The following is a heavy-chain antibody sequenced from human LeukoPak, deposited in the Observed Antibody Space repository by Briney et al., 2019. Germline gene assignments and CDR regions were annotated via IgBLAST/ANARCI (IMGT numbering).Heavy chain of an antibody. CDR1: EFPFNKFC. CDR2: ICSDSRII. Sequence: GGSLRLSCVVSEFPFNKFCMSWFRQAPGKGPEWISYICSDSRIIHYADSVKGRFTISRDNGKNSLYLQMNSLRAEDTAVYYCARDFRNTGFDYWGQGTLVTVSS. D-gene: IGHD4-17*01. CDR3: ARDFRNTGFDY. V-gene: IGHV3-11*01. J-gene: IGHJ4*02.